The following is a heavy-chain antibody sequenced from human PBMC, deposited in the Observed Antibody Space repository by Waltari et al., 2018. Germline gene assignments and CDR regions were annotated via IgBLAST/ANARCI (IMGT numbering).Heavy chain of an antibody. J-gene: IGHJ4*02. V-gene: IGHV1-69*12. D-gene: IGHD3-9*01. CDR1: GGTFSTYV. Sequence: QVQLVQSGAEVKKPGSSVKVSCTASGGTFSTYVINWVRQAPGQGLEWMGGIIPIFGTANYAQKFQGRVTITADESTSTAYMELSSLRSEDTAVYYCARARDYDILTGGTLHYWGQGTLVTVSS. CDR2: IIPIFGTA. CDR3: ARARDYDILTGGTLHY.